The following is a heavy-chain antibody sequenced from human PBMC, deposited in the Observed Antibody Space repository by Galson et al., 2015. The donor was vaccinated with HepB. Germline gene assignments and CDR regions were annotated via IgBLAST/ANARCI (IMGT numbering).Heavy chain of an antibody. CDR1: GFTFDDYA. J-gene: IGHJ3*02. CDR3: AKDATGTTSAFDI. Sequence: SLRLSCAASGFTFDDYAMHWVRQAPGKGLEWVSGISWNSGSIGYTDSVKGRFTISRDNAKNSLYLQMNSLRAEDTALYYCAKDATGTTSAFDIWGQGTMVTVSS. V-gene: IGHV3-9*01. CDR2: ISWNSGSI. D-gene: IGHD1-1*01.